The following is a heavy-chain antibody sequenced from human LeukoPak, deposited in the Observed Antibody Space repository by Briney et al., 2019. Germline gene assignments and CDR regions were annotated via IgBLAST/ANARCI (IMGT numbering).Heavy chain of an antibody. V-gene: IGHV1-2*02. CDR1: GYTFTGYY. D-gene: IGHD5-18*01. CDR2: INPSSGGT. Sequence: VASVTVSCKASGYTFTGYYMHWVRQAPGQGLEWMGWINPSSGGTNYAQKFQGRVTMTRDTSISTAYMELSSLRSEDTAVYYCARDRIQLWLGDYWGQGTLVTVSS. J-gene: IGHJ4*02. CDR3: ARDRIQLWLGDY.